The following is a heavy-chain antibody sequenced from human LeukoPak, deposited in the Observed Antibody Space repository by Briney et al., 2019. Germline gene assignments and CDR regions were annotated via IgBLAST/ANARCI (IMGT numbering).Heavy chain of an antibody. CDR3: ARAKQWLKAQDY. Sequence: ASVKVSCKASGGTFTSYDINWVRQATGQGLEWMGWMNPNSGNTGYAQKFQGRVTMTRNTSISTAYMELSSLRSEDTAVYYCARAKQWLKAQDYWGQGTLVTVSS. CDR2: MNPNSGNT. CDR1: GGTFTSYD. J-gene: IGHJ4*02. D-gene: IGHD6-19*01. V-gene: IGHV1-8*01.